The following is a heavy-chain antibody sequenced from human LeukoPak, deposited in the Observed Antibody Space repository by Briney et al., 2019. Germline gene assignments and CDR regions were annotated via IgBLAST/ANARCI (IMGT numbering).Heavy chain of an antibody. CDR2: IYYSGST. D-gene: IGHD2-2*01. J-gene: IGHJ4*02. Sequence: PSETLSLTCTVSGGSISSSSYYWGWIRQPPGKGLEWIGSIYYSGSTYYNPSLKSRVTISVDTSKNQFSLKLSSVTAADTAVYYCAKDRGDIVVVPAAPGGGKRRGFDYWGQGTLVTVSS. CDR1: GGSISSSSYY. V-gene: IGHV4-39*02. CDR3: AKDRGDIVVVPAAPGGGKRRGFDY.